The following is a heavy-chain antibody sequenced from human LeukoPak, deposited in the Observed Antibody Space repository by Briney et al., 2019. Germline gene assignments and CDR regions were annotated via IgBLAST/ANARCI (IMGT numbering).Heavy chain of an antibody. J-gene: IGHJ4*02. CDR1: GYTFTSYG. CDR3: ARPGDYYDSSGYYDY. D-gene: IGHD3-22*01. CDR2: ISAYNGNT. V-gene: IGHV1-18*01. Sequence: EASVKVSCKASGYTFTSYGISWVRQAPGQGLEWMGWISAYNGNTNYAQKLQGRVTMTTDTSTSTAYMELRSLRSDDTAVYYCARPGDYYDSSGYYDYWGQGTLVTVSS.